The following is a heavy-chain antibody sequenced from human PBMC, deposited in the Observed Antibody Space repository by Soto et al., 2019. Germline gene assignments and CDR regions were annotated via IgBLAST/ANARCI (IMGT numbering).Heavy chain of an antibody. D-gene: IGHD2-8*01. Sequence: QVQLVQSGAEVKKPGASVRVSCKPSGYTLTDYAIHWVRQAAGQRLEWLGWIDPGSGKATYSQKFQGRFILSRDNSAITFYMDLSSLTSEDTAVYFCTRDLNGGNPFDYWGQGALVTVSS. CDR1: GYTLTDYA. V-gene: IGHV1-3*01. CDR2: IDPGSGKA. CDR3: TRDLNGGNPFDY. J-gene: IGHJ4*02.